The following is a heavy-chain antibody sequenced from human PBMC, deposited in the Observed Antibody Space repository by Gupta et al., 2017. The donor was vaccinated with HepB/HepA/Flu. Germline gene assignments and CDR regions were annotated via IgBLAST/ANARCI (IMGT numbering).Heavy chain of an antibody. D-gene: IGHD6-19*01. V-gene: IGHV3-43*02. CDR2: ISGDGGST. CDR3: AKGISPYSSGWFLFDY. Sequence: EVQLVESGGGVVQPGGSLRLSCAASGFTFDDYAMHWVGQAPGKGLEWVSLISGDGGSTYYADSVKGRFTISRDNSKNSLYLQMNSLRTEDTALYYCAKGISPYSSGWFLFDYWGQGTLVTGSS. J-gene: IGHJ4*02. CDR1: GFTFDDYA.